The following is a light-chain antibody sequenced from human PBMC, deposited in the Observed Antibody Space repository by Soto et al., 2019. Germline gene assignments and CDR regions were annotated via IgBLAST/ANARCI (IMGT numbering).Light chain of an antibody. J-gene: IGKJ1*01. Sequence: EIVMTQSPATLSVSPGEGATLSCRASQSVGSNLAWYQLKPGQAPRLLIYGASTRATGIPAGFSGSGSGTEFTLTISSLQSEDFAIYFCQQYNNWPPDRTFGQGTKVEIK. V-gene: IGKV3-15*01. CDR3: QQYNNWPPDRT. CDR1: QSVGSN. CDR2: GAS.